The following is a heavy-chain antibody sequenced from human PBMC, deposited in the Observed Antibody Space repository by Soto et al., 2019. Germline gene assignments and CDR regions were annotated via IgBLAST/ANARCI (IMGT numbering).Heavy chain of an antibody. V-gene: IGHV3-30*18. D-gene: IGHD1-26*01. CDR1: GFTFSSYG. J-gene: IGHJ4*02. CDR2: ISYDGSNK. CDR3: AKDVGWGVGATIDY. Sequence: GGSLRLSCAASGFTFSSYGMHWVRQAPGKGLEWVAVISYDGSNKYYADSVKGRFTISRDNSKNTLYLQMNSLRAEDTAVYYCAKDVGWGVGATIDYWGQGTLVTVSS.